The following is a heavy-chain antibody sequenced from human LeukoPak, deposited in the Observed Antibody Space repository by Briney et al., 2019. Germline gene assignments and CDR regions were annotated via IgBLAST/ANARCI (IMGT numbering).Heavy chain of an antibody. J-gene: IGHJ4*02. CDR1: ADSLSSGGHY. D-gene: IGHD5-24*01. CDR3: ARGGDRFGGFYFDY. CDR2: IHHSGRS. Sequence: SETLSLTCTVSADSLSSGGHYWAWIRQFPGKGLESIGFIHHSGRSRHNPSLKDRVAISVDTSRKQSALKLSSVTAADTAMYYCARGGDRFGGFYFDYWGQGIQVIVSS. V-gene: IGHV4-31*03.